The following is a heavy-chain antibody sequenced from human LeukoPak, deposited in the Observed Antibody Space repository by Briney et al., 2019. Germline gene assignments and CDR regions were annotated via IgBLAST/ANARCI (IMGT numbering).Heavy chain of an antibody. Sequence: PSETLSLTCTVSGGSISRYYWSWLRQPPGKGLEWIGEINHSGSTNYNPSLKSRVTISVDTSKNQFSLKLSSVTAADTAVYYCARGSAQAAGYWGQGTLVTVSS. CDR2: INHSGST. J-gene: IGHJ4*02. V-gene: IGHV4-34*01. CDR1: GGSISRYY. CDR3: ARGSAQAAGY.